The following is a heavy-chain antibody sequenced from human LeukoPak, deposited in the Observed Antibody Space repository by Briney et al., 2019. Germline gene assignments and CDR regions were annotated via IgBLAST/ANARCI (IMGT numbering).Heavy chain of an antibody. J-gene: IGHJ6*04. D-gene: IGHD6-19*01. V-gene: IGHV1-69*13. CDR2: TIPIFGTA. Sequence: SVQVPRQASGGTLICHAISWVRPPPVQGLARMGATIPIFGTANYAQKFQGRVKITADESTSTAYMELSSLRSEDTAVYYCARDPDPESYSSGWFGVSGMDVWGKGTTVTVSS. CDR1: GGTLICHA. CDR3: ARDPDPESYSSGWFGVSGMDV.